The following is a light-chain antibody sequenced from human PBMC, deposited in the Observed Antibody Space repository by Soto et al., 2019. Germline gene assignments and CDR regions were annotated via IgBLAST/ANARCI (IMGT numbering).Light chain of an antibody. J-gene: IGKJ1*01. Sequence: DIQMTQSHTTLSASVGDRVNITCRASQSISSWLAWYQQKPGKAPKLLIYDASSLESGVPSRFSGSGSGTEVTLTISSLQPDDFATYYGQQYNSYSVTFGQGTKVEIK. CDR2: DAS. CDR1: QSISSW. V-gene: IGKV1-5*01. CDR3: QQYNSYSVT.